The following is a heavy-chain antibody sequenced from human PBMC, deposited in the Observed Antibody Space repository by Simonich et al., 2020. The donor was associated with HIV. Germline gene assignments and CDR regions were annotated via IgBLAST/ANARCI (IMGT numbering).Heavy chain of an antibody. CDR3: ATWEVKDYVLTGYTYWYFDL. J-gene: IGHJ2*01. CDR2: FDPEEGHT. CDR1: GHTLTELS. Sequence: QVQLVQSGAEVKKPGASVKVSCKVYGHTLTELSMHWVRLAPGKGLEWMGGFDPEEGHTIYAQKFQGRVSMTEDTSTESAYMELSSLRSDDTAVYYCATWEVKDYVLTGYTYWYFDLWGRGTLVTVSS. D-gene: IGHD3-9*01. V-gene: IGHV1-24*01.